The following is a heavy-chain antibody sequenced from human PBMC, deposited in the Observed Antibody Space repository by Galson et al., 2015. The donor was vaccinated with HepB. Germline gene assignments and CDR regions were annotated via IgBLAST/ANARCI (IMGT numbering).Heavy chain of an antibody. J-gene: IGHJ4*02. V-gene: IGHV3-73*01. CDR1: GFTFSGSA. Sequence: SLRLSCAASGFTFSGSAMHWVRQASGKGLEWVGRIRSKANSYATAYAASVKGRFTISRDDSKNTAYLRMNSLKTEDTAVYYCTRGHNGQDLRSLRDYWGQGTLVTVSS. CDR2: IRSKANSYAT. D-gene: IGHD4-17*01. CDR3: TRGHNGQDLRSLRDY.